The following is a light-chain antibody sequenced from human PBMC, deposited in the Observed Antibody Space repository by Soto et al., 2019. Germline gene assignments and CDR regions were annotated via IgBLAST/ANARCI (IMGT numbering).Light chain of an antibody. J-gene: IGLJ2*01. CDR3: ASGDDDLRGQL. CDR1: TSNIATNN. CDR2: ANQ. Sequence: QSVLTQPPSASGTPGQRVTISCSGTTSNIATNNVNWYQHLPGTAPKLLIYANQYRPSGVPDRFSGSKSGSSASLAISGRQSEDEADYFCASGDDDLRGQLFGGATKVTVL. V-gene: IGLV1-44*01.